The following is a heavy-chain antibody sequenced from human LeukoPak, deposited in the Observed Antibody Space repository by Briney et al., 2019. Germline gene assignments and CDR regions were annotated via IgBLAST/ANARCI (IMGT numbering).Heavy chain of an antibody. J-gene: IGHJ4*02. D-gene: IGHD3-10*01. Sequence: ASVKVSCKASGYTFTSYYMHWVRQAPGQGLEWMGIINPSGGSTSYAQKFQGRVTMTRNTSISTAYMELSSLRSEDTAVYYCARVGYYYGSGADYWGQGTLVTVSS. V-gene: IGHV1-46*01. CDR3: ARVGYYYGSGADY. CDR1: GYTFTSYY. CDR2: INPSGGST.